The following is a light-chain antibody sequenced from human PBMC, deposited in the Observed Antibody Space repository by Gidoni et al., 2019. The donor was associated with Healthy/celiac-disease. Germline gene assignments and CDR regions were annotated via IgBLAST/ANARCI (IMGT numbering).Light chain of an antibody. Sequence: EIVLIQSPATLSLSPGARATLSCRASQRVSSYLDWYQPKPGQAPRLLIYDASNRATGVPARFSGSGSGTDFTHTISSLEPEDFAVYDCQQRRPWTFGQGTKVEIK. V-gene: IGKV3-11*01. CDR3: QQRRPWT. CDR1: QRVSSY. CDR2: DAS. J-gene: IGKJ1*01.